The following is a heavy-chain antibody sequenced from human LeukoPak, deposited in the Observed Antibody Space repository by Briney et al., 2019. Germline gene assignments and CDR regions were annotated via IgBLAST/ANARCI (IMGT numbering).Heavy chain of an antibody. CDR1: GYTFTGYY. Sequence: ASVKVSCKASGYTFTGYYMHWVRQAPGQGLEWMGWLNPNSGGTNYAQKFQGRVTMTRDTSISTAYMELSRLRSDDSAMYYCTQMDVCILLPDAFDIWGQGTMVTVSS. V-gene: IGHV1-2*02. CDR3: TQMDVCILLPDAFDI. D-gene: IGHD3-22*01. CDR2: LNPNSGGT. J-gene: IGHJ3*02.